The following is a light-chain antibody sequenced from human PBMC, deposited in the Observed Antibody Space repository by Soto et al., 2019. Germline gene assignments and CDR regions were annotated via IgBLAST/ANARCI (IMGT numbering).Light chain of an antibody. CDR2: AAS. CDR1: QDIRNY. CDR3: LHDYNYPPT. V-gene: IGKV1-6*01. J-gene: IGKJ1*01. Sequence: AIQMTQSPSSLSASVGDRVTITCRASQDIRNYLGWYQQKPGKAPNLLIYAASSLQSGVPSRFSGSGSGTDFTLTISSLQPEDSATYYCLHDYNYPPTFGQGTKVDIK.